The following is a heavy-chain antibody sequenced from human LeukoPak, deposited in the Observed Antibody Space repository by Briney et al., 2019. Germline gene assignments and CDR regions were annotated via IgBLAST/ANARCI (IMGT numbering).Heavy chain of an antibody. CDR3: AKDRGLRLPRALFDY. CDR1: GFTFSSYA. CDR2: ISGSGGST. J-gene: IGHJ4*02. V-gene: IGHV3-23*01. D-gene: IGHD3-10*01. Sequence: PGGSLRLSCAASGFTFSSYAVSWVRQAPGKGLEWVSAISGSGGSTYYADSVKGRFTISRDNSKNTLYLRMNSLRAEDTAVYYCAKDRGLRLPRALFDYWGQGTLVTVSS.